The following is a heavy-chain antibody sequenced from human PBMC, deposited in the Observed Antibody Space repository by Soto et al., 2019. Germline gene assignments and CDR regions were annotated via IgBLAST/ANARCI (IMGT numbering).Heavy chain of an antibody. CDR2: INVGNGNT. CDR3: ARGEPYGMDF. Sequence: QAQLVQSGAEEKKPGASVKVSCKASGYTFTSYAIHWVRQAPGQRLEWMGWINVGNGNTKYSQKFQGRVTITRDTSASTGYMELSSLNSEDTAVYYCARGEPYGMDFWGQVTTVTVSS. J-gene: IGHJ6*02. CDR1: GYTFTSYA. D-gene: IGHD1-1*01. V-gene: IGHV1-3*05.